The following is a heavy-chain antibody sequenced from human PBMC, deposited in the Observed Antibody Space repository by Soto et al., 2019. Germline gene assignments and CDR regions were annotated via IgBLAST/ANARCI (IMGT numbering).Heavy chain of an antibody. D-gene: IGHD3-22*01. CDR3: AILGSYIHSGGYYNRHDAFDI. J-gene: IGHJ3*02. CDR2: IYPGDSDI. CDR1: VYNFTNYW. Sequence: PGESLKISCQAFVYNFTNYWIGWVRQMPGKGLEWMGIIYPGDSDISYSPSFQGQVIISADKSISTAYLQWSSLKASDTAMYYCAILGSYIHSGGYYNRHDAFDIWGQGAMVTVSS. V-gene: IGHV5-51*01.